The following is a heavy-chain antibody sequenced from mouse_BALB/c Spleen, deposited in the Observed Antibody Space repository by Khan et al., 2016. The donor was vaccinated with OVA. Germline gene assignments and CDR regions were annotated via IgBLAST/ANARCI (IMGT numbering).Heavy chain of an antibody. V-gene: IGHV1S81*02. J-gene: IGHJ3*01. CDR2: INPSNGDT. CDR1: GYTFTSYY. D-gene: IGHD3-1*01. CDR3: TRGGYGGFAY. Sequence: QVQLQQPGAELVKPGASVKLSCKASGYTFTSYYIYWVTQRPGQGLEWIGDINPSNGDTNFNEKFSNKATLTVDRSYSTAFVKITGLTSEDPAVYYCTRGGYGGFAYWGQGTLVTVSA.